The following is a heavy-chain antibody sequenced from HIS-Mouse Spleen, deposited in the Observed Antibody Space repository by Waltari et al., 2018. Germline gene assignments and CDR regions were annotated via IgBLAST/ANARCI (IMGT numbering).Heavy chain of an antibody. V-gene: IGHV4-39*07. J-gene: IGHJ5*02. CDR3: ASGYSGSYYNWFDP. D-gene: IGHD1-26*01. Sequence: QLQLQESGPGLVKPSETLSLTCTVPGGSISSSSYYWGWIRQPPGKGLEWIGSIYYSGSTYYNPSLKSRVTISVDTSKNQFSLKLSSVTAADTAVYYCASGYSGSYYNWFDPWGQGTLVTVSS. CDR1: GGSISSSSYY. CDR2: IYYSGST.